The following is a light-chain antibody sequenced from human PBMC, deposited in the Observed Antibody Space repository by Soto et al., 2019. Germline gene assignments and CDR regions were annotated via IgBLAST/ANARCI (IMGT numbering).Light chain of an antibody. J-gene: IGKJ3*01. Sequence: DIQMTQSPTSLSASVGDRVTITCRASQGIRNFVAWYQQKTGKAPKLLIYAASTLQSWVPSRFSGSGSGTDFTLTINSLQPEDVATYSCQKYSSVPVFGPGTKVEIK. CDR2: AAS. V-gene: IGKV1-27*01. CDR3: QKYSSVPV. CDR1: QGIRNF.